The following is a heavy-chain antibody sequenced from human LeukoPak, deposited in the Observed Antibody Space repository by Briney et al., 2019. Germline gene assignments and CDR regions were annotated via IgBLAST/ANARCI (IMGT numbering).Heavy chain of an antibody. D-gene: IGHD3-3*01. CDR1: GSISGYY. J-gene: IGHJ6*03. CDR2: IYTSGST. V-gene: IGHV4-4*09. CDR3: AREIREGGITTDYDFWSGYHYYYYYYMDV. Sequence: SETLSLTCTVSGSISGYYWSWIRQPPGKGLEWIGYIYTSGSTNYNPSLESRVTISVDTSKNQFSLDLSSVTAADTAVYYCAREIREGGITTDYDFWSGYHYYYYYYMDVWGKGTTVTVSS.